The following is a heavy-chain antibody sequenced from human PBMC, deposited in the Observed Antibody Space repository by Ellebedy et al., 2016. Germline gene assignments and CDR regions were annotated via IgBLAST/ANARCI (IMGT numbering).Heavy chain of an antibody. V-gene: IGHV1-58*01. D-gene: IGHD3-22*01. Sequence: ASVKVSCKASGFTFTSSAVQWVRQARGQRLEWIGWIVVGSGNTNYAQKFQERVTITRDMSTSTAYMALSSLRSEDTAVYYCAADFYDSSGYYYYFDYWGQGTLVTVSS. J-gene: IGHJ4*02. CDR2: IVVGSGNT. CDR3: AADFYDSSGYYYYFDY. CDR1: GFTFTSSA.